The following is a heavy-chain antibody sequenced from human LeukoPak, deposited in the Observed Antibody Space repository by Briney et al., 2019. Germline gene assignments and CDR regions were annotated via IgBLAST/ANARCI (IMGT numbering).Heavy chain of an antibody. CDR2: IKQDGSEK. V-gene: IGHV3-7*01. D-gene: IGHD3-9*01. Sequence: HPGGSLRLSCAASGFTFSSYWMSWVRQAPGKGLEWVANIKQDGSEKYYVDSVKGRFTISRDNAKNSLYLQMNSLRAEDTAVYYCARTGNRRGPLRYFDWLSSFDYWGQGTLVTVSS. J-gene: IGHJ4*02. CDR3: ARTGNRRGPLRYFDWLSSFDY. CDR1: GFTFSSYW.